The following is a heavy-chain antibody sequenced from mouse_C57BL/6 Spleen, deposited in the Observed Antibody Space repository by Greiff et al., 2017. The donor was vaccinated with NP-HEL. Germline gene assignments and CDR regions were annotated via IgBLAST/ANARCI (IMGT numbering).Heavy chain of an antibody. CDR2: INPYNGDT. CDR3: ARKGGSPYFDV. CDR1: GYSFTGYF. J-gene: IGHJ1*03. Sequence: EVQLQQSGPELVKPGDSVKISCKASGYSFTGYFMNWVMQSHGKSLEWIGRINPYNGDTFYNQKFKGKATLTVDKSSSTAHMELRSLTSEDSAVYYCARKGGSPYFDVWGTGTTVTVSS. D-gene: IGHD3-1*01. V-gene: IGHV1-20*01.